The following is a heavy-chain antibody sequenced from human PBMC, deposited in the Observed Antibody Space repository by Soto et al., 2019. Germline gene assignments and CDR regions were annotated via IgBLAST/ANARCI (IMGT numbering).Heavy chain of an antibody. D-gene: IGHD4-17*01. J-gene: IGHJ6*02. CDR1: GGTFSSYA. CDR3: ARGSPVGHDYGDSDYYYGMDV. CDR2: IIPIFGTA. Sequence: SVKVSCKASGGTFSSYAISWVRQAPGQGLEWMGGIIPIFGTANYAQKFQGRVTVTADESTSTAYMELSSLRSEDTAVYYCARGSPVGHDYGDSDYYYGMDVWGQGTTVTVSS. V-gene: IGHV1-69*13.